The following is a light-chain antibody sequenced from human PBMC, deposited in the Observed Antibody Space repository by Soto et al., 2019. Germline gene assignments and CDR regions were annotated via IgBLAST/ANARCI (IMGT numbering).Light chain of an antibody. CDR2: DDT. CDR3: CSFAGSSTS. Sequence: QSALTQPRSVSGSPGQSVTISCTGTTSDVGGYNYVSWYQQHPGKAPKVIIYDDTKRPSGVSSRFSGSKPGNTASLTISGLQAEDEADYYCCSFAGSSTSFGGGTKVTVL. V-gene: IGLV2-11*01. J-gene: IGLJ3*02. CDR1: TSDVGGYNY.